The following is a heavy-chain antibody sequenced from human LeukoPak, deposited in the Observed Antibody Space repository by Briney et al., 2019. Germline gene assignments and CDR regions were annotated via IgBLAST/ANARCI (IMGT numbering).Heavy chain of an antibody. CDR2: IHHSGST. V-gene: IGHV4-31*03. CDR1: GGSISSGNYY. Sequence: SETLSLTCTVSGGSISSGNYYWSWIRQHPGKGLEWIGYIHHSGSTYYNPSLKSRVIISVDTSKNQFSLKLNSVTAADTAVYYCASYGSGSYRFDPWGQGTLVTVSS. J-gene: IGHJ5*02. D-gene: IGHD3-10*01. CDR3: ASYGSGSYRFDP.